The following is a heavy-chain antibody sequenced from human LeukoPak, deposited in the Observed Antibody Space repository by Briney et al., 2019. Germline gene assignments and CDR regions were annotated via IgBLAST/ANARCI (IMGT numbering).Heavy chain of an antibody. CDR3: AIREPIGY. D-gene: IGHD6-13*01. Sequence: GGSLRLSCAASGFSFANSAISWIRQAPGKGPEWVSAISGSGDRTDYADSVRGRFTISRDNSKSTLYLQMNSLRVEDTAIYYCAIREPIGYWGQGSLVTVSP. CDR2: ISGSGDRT. V-gene: IGHV3-23*01. CDR1: GFSFANSA. J-gene: IGHJ4*02.